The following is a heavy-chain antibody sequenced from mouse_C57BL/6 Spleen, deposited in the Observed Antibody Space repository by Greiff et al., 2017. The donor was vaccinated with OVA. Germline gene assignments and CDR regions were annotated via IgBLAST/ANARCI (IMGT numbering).Heavy chain of an antibody. CDR1: GFSLTSYG. Sequence: VKLMESGPGLVQPSQSLSITCTVSGFSLTSYGVHWVRQSPGKGLEWLGVIWRGGSPDYNAAFMSRLSITKDNSKSQVFFKMNSLQADDTAIYYCAKIGRYAMDYWGQGTSVTVSS. CDR3: AKIGRYAMDY. V-gene: IGHV2-5*01. J-gene: IGHJ4*01. CDR2: IWRGGSP.